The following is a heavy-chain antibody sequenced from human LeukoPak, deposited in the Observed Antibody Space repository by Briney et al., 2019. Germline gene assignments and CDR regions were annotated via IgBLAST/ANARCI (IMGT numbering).Heavy chain of an antibody. D-gene: IGHD6-19*01. J-gene: IGHJ4*02. V-gene: IGHV3-23*01. CDR2: ISVNGETT. Sequence: GGSLRLSCAVSGFSVNSFGMSWVRQAPGKGLEWISAISVNGETTYYADSVKGRFIISRDNSNNALYLHLSSLRVEDTAVYYYAQGYRIGWYPNWGQGSLVSVSS. CDR1: GFSVNSFG. CDR3: AQGYRIGWYPN.